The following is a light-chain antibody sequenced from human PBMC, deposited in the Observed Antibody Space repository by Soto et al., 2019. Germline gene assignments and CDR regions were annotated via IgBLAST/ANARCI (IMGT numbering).Light chain of an antibody. Sequence: DTVMTQSPVTLSVSPGERVTLSCSASQGIISNLAWYQQKRGQAPRVLIYGASTRATGVPDRFSGSGSGTEFTLTITSLQSEDSAIYYCQQYYDLPRTCGQGPNVEIK. CDR1: QGIISN. CDR3: QQYYDLPRT. V-gene: IGKV3-15*01. J-gene: IGKJ1*01. CDR2: GAS.